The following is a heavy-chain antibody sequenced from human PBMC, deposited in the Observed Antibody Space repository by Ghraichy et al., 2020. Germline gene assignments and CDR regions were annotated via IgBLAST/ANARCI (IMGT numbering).Heavy chain of an antibody. Sequence: SETLSLTCTVSGGSISSSSYYWGWIRQPPGKGLEWIGSIYYSGSTYYNPSLKSRVTISVDTSKNQFSLKLSPVTAADTAVYYCASRTRITIFGVVIMKENWFDPWGQGTLVTVSS. J-gene: IGHJ5*02. CDR3: ASRTRITIFGVVIMKENWFDP. D-gene: IGHD3-3*01. V-gene: IGHV4-39*01. CDR1: GGSISSSSYY. CDR2: IYYSGST.